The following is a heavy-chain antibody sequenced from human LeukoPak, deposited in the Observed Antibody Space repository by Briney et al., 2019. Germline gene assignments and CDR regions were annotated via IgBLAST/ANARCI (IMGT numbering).Heavy chain of an antibody. V-gene: IGHV1-18*04. CDR2: ISAYNGNT. CDR3: ARGAIVGATTPSDY. J-gene: IGHJ4*02. CDR1: GYTFTGYY. Sequence: ASVKVSCKASGYTFTGYYMHWVRQAPGQGLEWMGWISAYNGNTNYAQKLQGRVTMTTDTSTSTAYMELRSLRSDDTAVYYCARGAIVGATTPSDYWGQGTLVTVSS. D-gene: IGHD1-26*01.